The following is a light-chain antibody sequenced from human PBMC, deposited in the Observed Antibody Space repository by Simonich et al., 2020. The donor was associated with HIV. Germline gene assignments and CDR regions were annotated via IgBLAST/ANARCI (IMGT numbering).Light chain of an antibody. Sequence: EIVLTQSPGTLSLSPGERATLSCRASQSVSSSYLAWYQQKPGLAPRLLIYDASSRATGIPDRFSGSGSGTDFTLTSSRLEPEDFAVYYCQQYGSSPPYTFGQGTKLEIK. J-gene: IGKJ2*01. CDR3: QQYGSSPPYT. V-gene: IGKV3D-20*01. CDR2: DAS. CDR1: QSVSSSY.